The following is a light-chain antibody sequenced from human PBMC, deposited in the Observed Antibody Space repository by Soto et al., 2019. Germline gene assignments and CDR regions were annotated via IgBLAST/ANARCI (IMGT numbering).Light chain of an antibody. V-gene: IGLV1-44*01. J-gene: IGLJ1*01. CDR1: GSNIGSNP. Sequence: QSVLTQPPSASGTPGQRVTISCSGSGSNIGSNPVDWYQQLPGTAPKLLIYSNNQPPSGVPDRFSGSKSGTSVSLAISGLQSEDEADYYCAACDDSLNGRLFGTGTKLTVL. CDR3: AACDDSLNGRL. CDR2: SNN.